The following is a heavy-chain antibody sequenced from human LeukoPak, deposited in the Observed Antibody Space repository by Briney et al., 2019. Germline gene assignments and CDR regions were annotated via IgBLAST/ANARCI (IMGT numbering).Heavy chain of an antibody. D-gene: IGHD6-19*01. J-gene: IGHJ5*02. CDR1: GDTFSGYS. V-gene: IGHV1-69*04. CDR2: IIPILGIT. Sequence: SVKVSCKASGDTFSGYSITWVRQAPGQGLEWMGRIIPILGITNYAQKFQGRVTITADKSTSTAYMELISLRSDDTAVYYCARDSQWLVHGGWFDPWGQGTLVTVSS. CDR3: ARDSQWLVHGGWFDP.